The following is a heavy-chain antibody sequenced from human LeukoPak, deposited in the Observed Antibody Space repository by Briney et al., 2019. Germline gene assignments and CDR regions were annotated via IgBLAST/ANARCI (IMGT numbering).Heavy chain of an antibody. CDR2: ISGSGGST. Sequence: GESLKISCAASGFTFSSYAMSWVRQAPGKGLEWVSAISGSGGSTYYADSVKGRFTISRDNSKNTLYLQMNSLRAEDTAVYYCAKDWYYDILTGYHAYGMDVWGQGTTVTVSS. J-gene: IGHJ6*02. CDR1: GFTFSSYA. V-gene: IGHV3-23*01. D-gene: IGHD3-9*01. CDR3: AKDWYYDILTGYHAYGMDV.